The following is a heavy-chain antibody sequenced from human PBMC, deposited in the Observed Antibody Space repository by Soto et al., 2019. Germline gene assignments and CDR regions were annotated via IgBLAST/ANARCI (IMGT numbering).Heavy chain of an antibody. J-gene: IGHJ6*02. Sequence: SETLSLTCAVYGGSFSGYYWSWIRQPPGKRLEWIGEINHSGSTNYNPSLKSRVTISVDTSKNQFSLKLSSVTAADTAVYYCARSLSRYYYGSGRNTGIDYGMDVWGQGTTVTVSS. CDR1: GGSFSGYY. D-gene: IGHD3-10*01. V-gene: IGHV4-34*01. CDR3: ARSLSRYYYGSGRNTGIDYGMDV. CDR2: INHSGST.